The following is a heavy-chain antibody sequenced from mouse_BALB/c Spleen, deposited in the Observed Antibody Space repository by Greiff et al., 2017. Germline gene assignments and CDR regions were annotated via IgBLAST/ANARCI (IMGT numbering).Heavy chain of an antibody. V-gene: IGHV14-3*02. D-gene: IGHD1-1*01. J-gene: IGHJ2*01. CDR3: ARDGVLRYYMDY. CDR2: IDPANGNT. CDR1: GFNIKDTY. Sequence: EVQLQQSGAELVKPGASVKLSCTASGFNIKDTYMHWVKQRPEQGLEWIGRIDPANGNTKYDPKFQGKATITADTSSNTAYLQLSSLTSEDTAVYYCARDGVLRYYMDYWGQGTTLTVSS.